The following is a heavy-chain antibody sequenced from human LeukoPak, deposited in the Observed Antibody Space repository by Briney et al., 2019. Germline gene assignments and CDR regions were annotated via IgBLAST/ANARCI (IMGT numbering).Heavy chain of an antibody. D-gene: IGHD1-26*01. CDR2: IYYSGST. Sequence: SETLFLTCTVSGGSVSSGSYYWSWIRQPPGKGLEWIGYIYYSGSTNYNPSLKGRVTISVDTSKNQFSLKLSSVTAADTAVYYCARRALYSGSYPFDYWGQGTLVTVSS. V-gene: IGHV4-61*01. J-gene: IGHJ4*02. CDR1: GGSVSSGSYY. CDR3: ARRALYSGSYPFDY.